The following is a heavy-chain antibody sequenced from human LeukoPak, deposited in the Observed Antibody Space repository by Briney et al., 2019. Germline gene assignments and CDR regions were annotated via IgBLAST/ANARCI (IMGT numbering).Heavy chain of an antibody. V-gene: IGHV3-21*01. J-gene: IGHJ4*02. CDR3: ARDRFGIAAAGTFDY. D-gene: IGHD6-13*01. CDR1: GFTFSSYS. Sequence: KPGGSLRLSCAASGFTFSSYSMNWVCQAPGKGLEWVSSISSSSSYIYYADSVKGRFTISRDNAKNSLYLQMNSLRAEDTAVYYCARDRFGIAAAGTFDYWGQGTLVTVSS. CDR2: ISSSSSYI.